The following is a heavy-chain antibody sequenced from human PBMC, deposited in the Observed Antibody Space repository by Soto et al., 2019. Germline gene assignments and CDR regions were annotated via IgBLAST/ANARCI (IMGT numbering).Heavy chain of an antibody. V-gene: IGHV4-30-2*01. CDR3: ARLQFGEGFDY. D-gene: IGHD3-10*01. CDR2: ILHTGGT. CDR1: GGSTSGGGFS. J-gene: IGHJ4*02. Sequence: KPSETLSLTCADSGGSTSGGGFSWSWIRQPPGKGLEWIGYILHTGGTQYNPSLKSRVSMSVDKSKNQFSLHLTSVTAADTAVYYCARLQFGEGFDYWGQGALVTVSS.